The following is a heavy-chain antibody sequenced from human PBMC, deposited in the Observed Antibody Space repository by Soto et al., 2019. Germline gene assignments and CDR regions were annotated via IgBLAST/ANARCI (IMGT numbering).Heavy chain of an antibody. CDR1: GYTFTNNA. J-gene: IGHJ4*02. V-gene: IGHV1-3*04. CDR2: INIGNGNT. CDR3: ARRRERYFDY. Sequence: QVQIVQSGAEVKKPGASVKVSCKASGYTFTNNAIHWVRQAPGQRLEWMGWINIGNGNTKYPQKFQGRSTITRDTSASTAYMELRSLRSEDTAVYYCARRRERYFDYWGQGTLVTVSS.